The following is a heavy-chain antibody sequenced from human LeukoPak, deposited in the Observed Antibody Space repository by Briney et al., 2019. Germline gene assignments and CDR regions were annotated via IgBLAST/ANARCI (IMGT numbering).Heavy chain of an antibody. CDR1: GASISNYY. CDR2: NYYTGTT. V-gene: IGHV4-59*01. D-gene: IGHD3-10*01. CDR3: ARHYSSGTYPLDS. Sequence: SETLSLTCTVSGASISNYYWSWFRQPPGKGLEWLAYNYYTGTTNYNPSVKSRLTISVDTSKNQLSLTLNSVTAADTAVYYCARHYSSGTYPLDSWGQGTLVTVSS. J-gene: IGHJ4*02.